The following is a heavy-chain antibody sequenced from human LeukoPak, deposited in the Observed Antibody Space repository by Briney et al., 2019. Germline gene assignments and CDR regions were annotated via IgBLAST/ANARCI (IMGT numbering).Heavy chain of an antibody. D-gene: IGHD4-17*01. CDR1: GFTFSNYA. CDR2: ISGNGST. J-gene: IGHJ6*02. CDR3: AKRPYGDAHPYYYFYPMDV. V-gene: IGHV3-23*01. Sequence: GGSLRLSCAASGFTFSNYAMNWVRRAPGNGLEWVAGISGNGSTFYADSVKGRFTISRDNSKNTLYLQMNSLRAEDTALYYCAKRPYGDAHPYYYFYPMDVWGQGTTVTVSS.